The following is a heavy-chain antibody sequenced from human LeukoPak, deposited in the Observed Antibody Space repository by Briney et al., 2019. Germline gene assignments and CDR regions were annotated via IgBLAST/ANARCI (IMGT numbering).Heavy chain of an antibody. J-gene: IGHJ4*02. Sequence: PGGSLRLSCAASGFTVSSNYMTWVRQAPGKGLEWVSVIYSDGNTYYADSVKGRFTISRDNSKNTLYLQMNSLRAEDTAVYYCARARSGYYYDYWGQGTLVTVSS. CDR3: ARARSGYYYDY. CDR2: IYSDGNT. CDR1: GFTVSSNY. V-gene: IGHV3-53*01. D-gene: IGHD3-22*01.